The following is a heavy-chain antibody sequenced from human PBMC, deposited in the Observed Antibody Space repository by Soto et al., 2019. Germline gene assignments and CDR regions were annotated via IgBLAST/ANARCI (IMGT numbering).Heavy chain of an antibody. V-gene: IGHV4-59*01. CDR1: GGSISSYY. CDR2: IYYSGST. D-gene: IGHD2-15*01. J-gene: IGHJ4*02. CDR3: ARAFFPPPAPFDY. Sequence: PSGTLSLTCIVSGGSISSYYWSWIRQPPGKGLEWIGYIYYSGSTNYNPSLKSRATISVDTSKNQFSLKLSSVTAADTAVCYCARAFFPPPAPFDYGGRGTLVTVSS.